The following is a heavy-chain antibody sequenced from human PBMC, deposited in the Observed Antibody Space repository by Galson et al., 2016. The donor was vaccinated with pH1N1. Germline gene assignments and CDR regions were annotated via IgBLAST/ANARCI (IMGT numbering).Heavy chain of an antibody. V-gene: IGHV3-23*01. D-gene: IGHD2-15*01. CDR3: AKRDTVGYYYFDY. CDR2: IISTGAGT. Sequence: SLRLSCAASGFTFSNYAMSWVRQAPGKGLEWVSNIISTGAGTYYADSVKGRFTVSRDNSKSTLYLQMNSLRAEDTAVYYCAKRDTVGYYYFDYWGQGALVTASA. J-gene: IGHJ4*02. CDR1: GFTFSNYA.